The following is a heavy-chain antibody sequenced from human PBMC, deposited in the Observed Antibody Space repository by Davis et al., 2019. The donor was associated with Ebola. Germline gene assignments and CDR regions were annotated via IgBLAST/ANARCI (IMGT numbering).Heavy chain of an antibody. CDR1: GFNFYNYA. V-gene: IGHV3-23*01. CDR2: ITGSGGST. J-gene: IGHJ1*01. CDR3: VKDMVDEGLSSPHPDFQH. Sequence: GESLKISCAASGFNFYNYAMTWVRQAPGKVLEWVSAITGSGGSTYYADSVRGRFSISRDNSKNMLYLQINSLRAEDTAVYYCVKDMVDEGLSSPHPDFQHWGQGTLVTVSS. D-gene: IGHD6-13*01.